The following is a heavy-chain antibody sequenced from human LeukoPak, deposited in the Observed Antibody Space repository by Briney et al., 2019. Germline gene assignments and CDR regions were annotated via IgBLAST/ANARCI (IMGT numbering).Heavy chain of an antibody. V-gene: IGHV4-59*01. J-gene: IGHJ4*02. CDR1: DESISDYY. D-gene: IGHD3-16*01. CDR2: FYNSGRS. CDR3: TRGAGWLIDY. Sequence: PETLSLTCTVSDESISDYYRGWIRQPPGKGLEWIGYFYNSGRSTYNPSLKSRVTISAGTSKNHFSLKLNSVTTADTAVYYCTRGAGWLIDYWGQGILVTVSS.